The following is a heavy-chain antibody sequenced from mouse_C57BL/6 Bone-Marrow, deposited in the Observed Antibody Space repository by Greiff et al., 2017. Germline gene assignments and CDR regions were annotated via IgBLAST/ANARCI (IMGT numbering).Heavy chain of an antibody. Sequence: VQLQQPGAELVMPGASVKLSCKASGYTFTSYWMHWVKQRPGQGLEWIGEIDPSDSYTNYNQKFKGKSTLTVDKSSSTAYMQLSSLTSEDSAVYYCAREGSMDSYYFDYWGQGTTLTVSS. D-gene: IGHD1-1*02. CDR2: IDPSDSYT. CDR3: AREGSMDSYYFDY. J-gene: IGHJ2*01. CDR1: GYTFTSYW. V-gene: IGHV1-69*01.